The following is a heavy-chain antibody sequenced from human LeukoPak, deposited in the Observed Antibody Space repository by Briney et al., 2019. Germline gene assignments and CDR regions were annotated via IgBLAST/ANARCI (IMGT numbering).Heavy chain of an antibody. D-gene: IGHD3-3*01. CDR3: ARDERLLSFLK. CDR2: ISGSGGST. Sequence: GGSLRLSCAASGFTFSSYAMSWVRQAPGKGLEWVSAISGSGGSTYYADSVKGRFTISRDNSKNTLYLQMNSLRAEGTAIYYCARDERLLSFLKWGQGTLVTVSS. CDR1: GFTFSSYA. V-gene: IGHV3-23*01. J-gene: IGHJ4*02.